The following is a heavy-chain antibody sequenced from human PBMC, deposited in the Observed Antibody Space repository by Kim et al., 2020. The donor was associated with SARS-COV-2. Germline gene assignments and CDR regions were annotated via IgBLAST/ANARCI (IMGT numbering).Heavy chain of an antibody. CDR2: IYTSGST. Sequence: SETLSLTCTVSGGSISSGSYYWSWIRQPAGKGLEWIGRIYTSGSTNYNPSLKSRVTISVDTSKNQFSLKLSSVTAADTAVYYCARDYGSGSYDYYYYGMGVWGQETTVTVSS. J-gene: IGHJ6*02. CDR1: GGSISSGSYY. CDR3: ARDYGSGSYDYYYYGMGV. D-gene: IGHD3-10*01. V-gene: IGHV4-61*02.